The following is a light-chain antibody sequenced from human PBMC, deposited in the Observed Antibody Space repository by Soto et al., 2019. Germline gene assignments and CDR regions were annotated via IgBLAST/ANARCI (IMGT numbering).Light chain of an antibody. V-gene: IGKV3-11*01. Sequence: EIVLTQSPATLSLSPGERATLSCGASQSVSSNLAWYQQKPGQAPRLLIYGASTRATGIPARFSGSGSGTDFTLTISSLEPEDFAVYYCQHRSKWPFTFGPLTKVDIK. CDR1: QSVSSN. CDR3: QHRSKWPFT. CDR2: GAS. J-gene: IGKJ3*01.